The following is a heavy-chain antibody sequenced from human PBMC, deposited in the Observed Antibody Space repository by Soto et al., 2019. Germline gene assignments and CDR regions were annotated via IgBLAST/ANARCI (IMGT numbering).Heavy chain of an antibody. J-gene: IGHJ6*02. CDR2: IDPSDSYT. V-gene: IGHV5-10-1*01. Sequence: GESLKISCKGSGYSFTSYWISWVRQMPGKGLEWMGRIDPSDSYTNYSPSFQGHVTISADKSISTAYLQWSSLKASDTAMYYCASTKGYSRAPGYGMDVWGQGNTVTVSS. D-gene: IGHD6-19*01. CDR1: GYSFTSYW. CDR3: ASTKGYSRAPGYGMDV.